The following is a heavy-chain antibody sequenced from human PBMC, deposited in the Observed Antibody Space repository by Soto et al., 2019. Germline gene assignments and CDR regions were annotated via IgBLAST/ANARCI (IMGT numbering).Heavy chain of an antibody. Sequence: QVQLVQSAAEVRKPGAAVKVSCKTSGYNFSNYDISCVRQAPGQGPEWMGWISGYNGNTNFAQKFQGRVTMATDTSTSTAYMELRNLIFDDTAVYYCARRSIFGVVSCGDYWGQGTLVIVSS. V-gene: IGHV1-18*01. CDR2: ISGYNGNT. J-gene: IGHJ4*01. CDR3: ARRSIFGVVSCGDY. CDR1: GYNFSNYD. D-gene: IGHD3-3*01.